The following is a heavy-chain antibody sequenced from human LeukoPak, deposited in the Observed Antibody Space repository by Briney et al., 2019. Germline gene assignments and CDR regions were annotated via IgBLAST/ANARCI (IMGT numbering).Heavy chain of an antibody. CDR3: ARELRLGELSQPYAFDI. CDR1: GGSISSYY. Sequence: SETLSLTCTVSGGSISSYYWSWIRQPPGKGLEWIGYIYCSGSTNYNPSLKSRVTISVDTSKNQFSLKLSSVTAADTAVYYCARELRLGELSQPYAFDIWGQGTMVTVSS. J-gene: IGHJ3*02. V-gene: IGHV4-59*01. CDR2: IYCSGST. D-gene: IGHD3-16*02.